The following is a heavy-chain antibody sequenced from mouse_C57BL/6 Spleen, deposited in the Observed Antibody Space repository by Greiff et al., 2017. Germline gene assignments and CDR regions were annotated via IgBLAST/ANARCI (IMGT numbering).Heavy chain of an antibody. CDR3: ARKSNYGYYAMDD. D-gene: IGHD2-5*01. Sequence: QVQLQQPGAELVKPGASVKLSCKASGYTFTSYWMQWVKQRPGQGLEWIGEIDPSDSYTNYNQKFKGKATVTVDTSSSTAYMQLSSLTSYDSAVYDCARKSNYGYYAMDDWGQGTSVTVSS. CDR2: IDPSDSYT. J-gene: IGHJ4*01. CDR1: GYTFTSYW. V-gene: IGHV1-50*01.